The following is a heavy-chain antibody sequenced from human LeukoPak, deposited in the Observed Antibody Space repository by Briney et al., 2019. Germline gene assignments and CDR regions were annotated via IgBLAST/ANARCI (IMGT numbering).Heavy chain of an antibody. CDR1: GFTFSSYA. J-gene: IGHJ4*02. Sequence: GGSLRLSCAASGFTFSSYAMSWVRQAPGKGLEWVSLITVSGGTYYADSVKGRFAISRDNSKNTLYLQMNSLRAEDTAVYYCAKRNIATSHNFDYWGQGTLVTVSS. D-gene: IGHD6-13*01. CDR2: ITVSGGT. CDR3: AKRNIATSHNFDY. V-gene: IGHV3-23*01.